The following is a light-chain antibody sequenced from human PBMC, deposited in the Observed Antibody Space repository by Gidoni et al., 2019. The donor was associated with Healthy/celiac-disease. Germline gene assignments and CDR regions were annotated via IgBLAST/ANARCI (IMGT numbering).Light chain of an antibody. CDR2: GAS. CDR1: QSVSSN. Sequence: EIVMTQSPATLSVSPGERATLSCRASQSVSSNLAWYQQKPGQAPRLLIYGASTRATGIPARFSGSGSVTDFTLTISSLQSEDFAVYYCQQYNNWPLTFGRGTKVEIK. V-gene: IGKV3-15*01. CDR3: QQYNNWPLT. J-gene: IGKJ4*01.